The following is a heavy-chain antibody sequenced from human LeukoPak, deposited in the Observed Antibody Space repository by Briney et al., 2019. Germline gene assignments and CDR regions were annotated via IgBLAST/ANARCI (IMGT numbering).Heavy chain of an antibody. CDR1: GYTFTDYY. V-gene: IGHV1-69-2*01. CDR2: FDPEDGET. D-gene: IGHD5-18*01. CDR3: ATRGYGDAFDI. J-gene: IGHJ3*02. Sequence: GSTVKISCKVSGYTFTDYYMHWVQQAPGKGLEWMGGFDPEDGETIYAQKFQGRVTMTEDTSTDTAYMELSSLRSEDTAVYYCATRGYGDAFDIWGQGTMVTVSS.